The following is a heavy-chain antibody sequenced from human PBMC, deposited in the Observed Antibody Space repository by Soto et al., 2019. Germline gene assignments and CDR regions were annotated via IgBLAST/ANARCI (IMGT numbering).Heavy chain of an antibody. CDR2: IFPILDIP. CDR1: GGTFSRYT. Sequence: SVKVSCKASGGTFSRYTISWVRQAPGQGLEWMGRIFPILDIPNYAQNFQGRVTITADKSTSTAYMELSSPRSDDTAVYYCASHFTGVLVLGASPPGGDNYGWDVWGQGTTVTVSS. D-gene: IGHD2-15*01. V-gene: IGHV1-69*02. J-gene: IGHJ6*02. CDR3: ASHFTGVLVLGASPPGGDNYGWDV.